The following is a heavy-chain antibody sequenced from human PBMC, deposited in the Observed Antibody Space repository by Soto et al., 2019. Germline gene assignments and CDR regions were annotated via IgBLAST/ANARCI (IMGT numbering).Heavy chain of an antibody. V-gene: IGHV3-23*01. CDR3: AKESRVYDAFDI. CDR1: AFTFRSYA. CDR2: ISGSGGST. J-gene: IGHJ3*02. Sequence: GGSLRLSCAASAFTFRSYAMSWVRQAPGKGLEWVSAISGSGGSTYYADSVKGRFTISRDNSKNTLYLQMNSLRAEDTAVYYCAKESRVYDAFDIWGQGTMVTVSS.